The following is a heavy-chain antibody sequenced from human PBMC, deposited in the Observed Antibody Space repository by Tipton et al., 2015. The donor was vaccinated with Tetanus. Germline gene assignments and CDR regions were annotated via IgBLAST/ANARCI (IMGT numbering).Heavy chain of an antibody. Sequence: TLSLTCTVSGGSISSYYWSWIRQPPGKGLEWIGYIYYSGSTNYNPSLKSRVTISVDTSKTQFSLKLSSVTAADTAVYYCARRPDYSYLFDYWGQGTLVTVSS. CDR1: GGSISSYY. D-gene: IGHD5-18*01. J-gene: IGHJ4*02. CDR3: ARRPDYSYLFDY. V-gene: IGHV4-59*08. CDR2: IYYSGST.